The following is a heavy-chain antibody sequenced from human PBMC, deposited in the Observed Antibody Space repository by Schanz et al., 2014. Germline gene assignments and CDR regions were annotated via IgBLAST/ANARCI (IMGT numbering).Heavy chain of an antibody. J-gene: IGHJ4*02. CDR2: ITGASDHI. V-gene: IGHV3-23*01. CDR3: AKKVPAYNPFDS. CDR1: GFIFGSSV. Sequence: EVQLLESGGGLIQPGGSLRLSCAASGFIFGSSVMAWVRQAPRKGLEWVSGITGASDHIDYAESVKGRFTISRDNSKNTLYLQMDSLRAEDTAVYFCAKKVPAYNPFDSWGQGTLVTVSS. D-gene: IGHD1-1*01.